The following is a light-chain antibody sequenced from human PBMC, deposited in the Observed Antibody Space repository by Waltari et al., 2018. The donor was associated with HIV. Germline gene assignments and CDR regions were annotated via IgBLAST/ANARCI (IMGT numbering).Light chain of an antibody. CDR1: SSDVGGYNT. J-gene: IGLJ2*01. CDR3: SSYTSSSTLV. CDR2: DVS. Sequence: QSALTQPASVSGSPGQSLTISSTGTSSDVGGYNTVYWYQQHPGKAPKLMIYDVSNRPSGVSNRFSGSESGNTASLTISGLQAEDEADYYCSSYTSSSTLVFGGGTKLTVL. V-gene: IGLV2-14*01.